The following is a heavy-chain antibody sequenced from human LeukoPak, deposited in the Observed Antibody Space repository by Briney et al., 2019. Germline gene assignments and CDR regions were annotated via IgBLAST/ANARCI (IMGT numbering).Heavy chain of an antibody. D-gene: IGHD5-24*01. CDR3: AKQRDGHNYAALEI. J-gene: IGHJ3*02. V-gene: IGHV3-23*01. CDR2: ISGRGGST. Sequence: SGGSLRLSCAASGFTFSSYAMTWVRQAPGKGLEWVSTISGRGGSTYYADSVKGRFTISRDNTKNTLYLEMNSLRVEDTAVYSCAKQRDGHNYAALEIWGQGTMVTVSS. CDR1: GFTFSSYA.